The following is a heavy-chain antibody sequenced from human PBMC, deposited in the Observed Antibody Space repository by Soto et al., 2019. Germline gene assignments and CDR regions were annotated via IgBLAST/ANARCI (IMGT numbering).Heavy chain of an antibody. V-gene: IGHV1-69*13. J-gene: IGHJ4*02. CDR3: ARDVLEEMATM. CDR2: IIPIFGTA. CDR1: GGTFSSYA. Sequence: ASVKVSCKASGGTFSSYAISWVRQAPGQGLEWMGGIIPIFGTANYAQKFQGRVTITADGSTSTAYMELSSLRSEDTAVYYCARDVLEEMATMWGQGTLVTVSS. D-gene: IGHD3-3*02.